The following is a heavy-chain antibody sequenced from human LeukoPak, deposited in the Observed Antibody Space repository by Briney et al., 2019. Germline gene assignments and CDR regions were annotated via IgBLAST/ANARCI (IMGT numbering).Heavy chain of an antibody. Sequence: ASVKVSCKASGYTFTSYYMNWVRQAPGQGLEWMGRINPSGGSTNYAQKFQGRVTTTSDTSTSTVYMELSSLRSEDTGVYYCARDREGYNLYYFDYWGQGTLVTVSS. J-gene: IGHJ4*02. CDR3: ARDREGYNLYYFDY. CDR1: GYTFTSYY. CDR2: INPSGGST. D-gene: IGHD5-24*01. V-gene: IGHV1-46*01.